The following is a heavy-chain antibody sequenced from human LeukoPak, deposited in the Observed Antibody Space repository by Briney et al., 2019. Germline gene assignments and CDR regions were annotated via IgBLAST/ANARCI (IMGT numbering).Heavy chain of an antibody. D-gene: IGHD3-10*01. CDR3: ARVPITMVRGVVYYFDY. CDR1: GGSISSSSYY. V-gene: IGHV4-39*07. CDR2: IYYSGST. J-gene: IGHJ4*02. Sequence: SETLSLTCTVSGGSISSSSYYWGWIRQPPGKGLEWIGSIYYSGSTYYNPSLKSRVTILVDTSKNQFSLKLSSVTAADTAVYYCARVPITMVRGVVYYFDYWGQGTLVTVSS.